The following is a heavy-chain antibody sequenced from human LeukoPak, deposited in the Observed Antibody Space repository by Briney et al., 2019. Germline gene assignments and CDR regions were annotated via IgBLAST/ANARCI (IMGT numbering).Heavy chain of an antibody. CDR1: GYTFTGYY. V-gene: IGHV1-69*06. CDR3: ARDFTKRYCSSNSCSSYNWFDP. J-gene: IGHJ5*02. CDR2: IIPIFGTA. Sequence: RASVKVSCKASGYTFTGYYMHWVRQAPGQGLEWMGGIIPIFGTANYAQKFQGRVTITADKSTRTAYMELSSLRSEDTAVYYCARDFTKRYCSSNSCSSYNWFDPWGQGTLVTVSS. D-gene: IGHD2-2*01.